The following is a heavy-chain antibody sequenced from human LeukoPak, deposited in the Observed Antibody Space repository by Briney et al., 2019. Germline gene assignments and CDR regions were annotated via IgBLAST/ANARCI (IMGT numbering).Heavy chain of an antibody. Sequence: KASETLSLTCTVSGGSISGSTYFWGWIRQSPGKGLEWIGSIYYSGSTYYNPSLKSRVTISVDTSKNQFSRKLSSVTAADTVVYYCARHYGPWGQGTLVTVSS. CDR2: IYYSGST. CDR1: GGSISGSTYF. J-gene: IGHJ5*02. CDR3: ARHYGP. V-gene: IGHV4-39*01. D-gene: IGHD3-16*01.